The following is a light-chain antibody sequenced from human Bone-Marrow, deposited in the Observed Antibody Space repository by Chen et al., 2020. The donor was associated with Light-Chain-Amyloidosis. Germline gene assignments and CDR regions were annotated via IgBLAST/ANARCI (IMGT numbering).Light chain of an antibody. J-gene: IGKJ1*01. CDR1: QCVSSSY. Sequence: IVLPQSPGTLSLSPGERATLSCRASQCVSSSYLAWYQQKPGQAPRLLIYGASSRATGIPDRFSGSGSGTDFTLTISRLEPEDFAVYYCQQYGSSPPTFGQGTKVEIK. CDR3: QQYGSSPPT. V-gene: IGKV3-20*01. CDR2: GAS.